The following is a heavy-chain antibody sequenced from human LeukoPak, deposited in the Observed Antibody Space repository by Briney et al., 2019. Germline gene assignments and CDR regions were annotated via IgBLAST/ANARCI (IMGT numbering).Heavy chain of an antibody. CDR3: ARHEYSGSYYRLSWFDP. Sequence: SETLSLTCTVSRGSVSSSSYYWCWIRQPPGKGLEWIGSIYYNEYTYYNPSLKSRVTISVDTSKNQFSLKLSSVTAADTAVYYCARHEYSGSYYRLSWFDPWGPGTLVTVSS. CDR2: IYYNEYT. D-gene: IGHD1-26*01. V-gene: IGHV4-39*01. J-gene: IGHJ5*02. CDR1: RGSVSSSSYY.